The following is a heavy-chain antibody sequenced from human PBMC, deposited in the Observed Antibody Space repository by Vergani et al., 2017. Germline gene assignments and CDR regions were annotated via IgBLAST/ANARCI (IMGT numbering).Heavy chain of an antibody. CDR1: GYTFGHFD. Sequence: QEQLLQSGGGVVQPGVSLRLSCIGSGYTFGHFDMHWVRQAPGKGLAWVAFIRYDGSNPKYIDSVKGRFTISRDNSNDTLFLQMNSLRPEDTGTYFCAKKGGSLYYYGVDVWGQGTTITVSS. D-gene: IGHD1-26*01. CDR3: AKKGGSLYYYGVDV. CDR2: IRYDGSNP. J-gene: IGHJ6*02. V-gene: IGHV3-30*02.